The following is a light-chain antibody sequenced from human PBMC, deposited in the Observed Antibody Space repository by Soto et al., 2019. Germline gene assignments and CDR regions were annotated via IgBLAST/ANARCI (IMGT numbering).Light chain of an antibody. CDR2: DVS. Sequence: QSVLTQPASVSGSPGQSITISCTGTSSDVGGFDRVSWYQQHPGKAPRLMIFDVSNRPSGISHRFSGSKSGNTASLTISGLLAEDEADYFCSSYTSRSTVVFGGGTKVTVL. CDR3: SSYTSRSTVV. J-gene: IGLJ2*01. V-gene: IGLV2-14*03. CDR1: SSDVGGFDR.